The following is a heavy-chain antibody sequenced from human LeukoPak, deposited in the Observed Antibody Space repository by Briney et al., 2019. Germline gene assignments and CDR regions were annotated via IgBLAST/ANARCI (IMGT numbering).Heavy chain of an antibody. CDR1: GGSISSYY. J-gene: IGHJ5*02. CDR2: IYYSGST. Sequence: SETLSLTCTVSGGSISSYYWSWIRQPPRKGLEWIGYIYYSGSTNYIPSLQSRVTISVDTCKSQFSLKLSSVTAADTAVYYCAREGPLGWFDPWGQGTLVTVSS. CDR3: AREGPLGWFDP. V-gene: IGHV4-59*01.